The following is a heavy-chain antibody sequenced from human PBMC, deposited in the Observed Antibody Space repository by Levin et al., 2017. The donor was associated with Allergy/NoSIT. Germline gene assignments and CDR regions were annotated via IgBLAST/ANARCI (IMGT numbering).Heavy chain of an antibody. Sequence: GGSLRLSCAASGFTFDDYAMHWVRQAPGKGLEWVSGISWNSGSIGYADSVKGRFTISRDNAKNSLYLQMNSLRAEDTALYYCAKDKGSGWGFDYWGQGTLVTVSS. D-gene: IGHD6-19*01. J-gene: IGHJ4*02. CDR2: ISWNSGSI. V-gene: IGHV3-9*01. CDR1: GFTFDDYA. CDR3: AKDKGSGWGFDY.